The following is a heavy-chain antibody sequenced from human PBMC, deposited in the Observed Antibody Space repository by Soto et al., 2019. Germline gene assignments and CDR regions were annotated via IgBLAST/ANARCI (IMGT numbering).Heavy chain of an antibody. V-gene: IGHV4-31*03. D-gene: IGHD5-12*01. CDR1: GGSVSSGAYY. J-gene: IGHJ3*02. Sequence: QVQLQESDAGLVKASQTLSLTCTVSGGSVSSGAYYWTWIRQRPGKGLEWIGYIYYSGSTYYSPSLQSRLSISLDTSKNQFSLRLSSVTAAETAMYYCARARLRAVYAFDIWGPGTMVTVSS. CDR2: IYYSGST. CDR3: ARARLRAVYAFDI.